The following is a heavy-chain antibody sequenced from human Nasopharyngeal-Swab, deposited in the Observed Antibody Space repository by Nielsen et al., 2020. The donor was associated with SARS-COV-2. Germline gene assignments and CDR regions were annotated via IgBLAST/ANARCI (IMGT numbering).Heavy chain of an antibody. CDR2: ISWNSGSI. Sequence: SLKLSCAASGFTFDHYAMHWVRQAPGKGLEWVSGISWNSGSIGYADSVKGRFPISIDNAKNSLYLQMDSLRAEDTALYYCANGGGNSGWYFDLWGRGTLVTVSS. CDR3: ANGGGNSGWYFDL. D-gene: IGHD4-23*01. CDR1: GFTFDHYA. V-gene: IGHV3-9*01. J-gene: IGHJ2*01.